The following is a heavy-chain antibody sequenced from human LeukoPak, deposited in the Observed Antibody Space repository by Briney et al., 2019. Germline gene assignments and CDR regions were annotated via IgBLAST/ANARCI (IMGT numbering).Heavy chain of an antibody. CDR3: ARDHAVKQRKALGTFAI. CDR2: LRYDGSNK. J-gene: IGHJ3*02. Sequence: PGGALRLSCGASGFTFSSYGMHWVRQAPGKGVGGGGFLRYDGSNKYYADSVKGRFTISRDNSKNTLYLQMNSLRPEDTAVYHCARDHAVKQRKALGTFAIWGQGTMVTVSS. CDR1: GFTFSSYG. V-gene: IGHV3-30*02. D-gene: IGHD6-25*01.